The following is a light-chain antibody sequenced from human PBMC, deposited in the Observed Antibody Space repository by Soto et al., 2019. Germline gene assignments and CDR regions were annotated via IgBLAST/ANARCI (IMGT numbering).Light chain of an antibody. V-gene: IGKV1-39*01. CDR1: QSISSY. CDR3: QQSYSTLWT. J-gene: IGKJ1*01. Sequence: DVQMTQSPSSLSASVGDRVTITCRTSQSISSYLNWYQQKPGKAPNLLIYAASSLQSGVPSRFSVSGFGTDFSLTISSLQPEDFATYYCQQSYSTLWTFGQGTKVQIK. CDR2: AAS.